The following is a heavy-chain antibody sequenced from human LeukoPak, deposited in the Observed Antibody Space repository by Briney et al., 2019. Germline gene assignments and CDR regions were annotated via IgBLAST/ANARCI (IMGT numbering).Heavy chain of an antibody. V-gene: IGHV4-30-4*01. CDR1: GGSISSGDYD. CDR2: IYYSRST. CDR3: TRFRKWGFDAFDI. J-gene: IGHJ3*02. D-gene: IGHD2-15*01. Sequence: PSETLSLTCTVAGGSISSGDYDWSWIRQPPGRGLEWIVYIYYSRSTYYNPSLKSLVTISVDTSKTQFSLKLSSVTAADTAVYYCTRFRKWGFDAFDIWGQGTMVTVSS.